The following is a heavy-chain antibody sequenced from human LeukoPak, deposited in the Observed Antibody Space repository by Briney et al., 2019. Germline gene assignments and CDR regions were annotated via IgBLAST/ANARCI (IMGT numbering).Heavy chain of an antibody. Sequence: SSETLSLTCTVSGGSISSYYWSWIRQPPGKGLEWIGYIYYSGSTNYNPSLKSRVTTSVDTSKNQFSLKLSSVTAADTAVYYCGRVPNADWFDSWGQGTLVTVSS. CDR3: GRVPNADWFDS. CDR1: GGSISSYY. D-gene: IGHD4/OR15-4a*01. CDR2: IYYSGST. V-gene: IGHV4-59*01. J-gene: IGHJ5*01.